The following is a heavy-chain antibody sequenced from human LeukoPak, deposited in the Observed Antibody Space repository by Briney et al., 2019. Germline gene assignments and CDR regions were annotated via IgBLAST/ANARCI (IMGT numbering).Heavy chain of an antibody. CDR2: INWNGGST. CDR3: ARGKQLWLSDFDY. J-gene: IGHJ4*02. D-gene: IGHD5-18*01. V-gene: IGHV3-20*04. CDR1: GFMFNEFE. Sequence: GGSLRLSCAASGFMFNEFEMNWVRQAPGKGLEWVSGINWNGGSTGYADSVKGRFTISRDNAKNSLYLQMNSLRAEDTALYYCARGKQLWLSDFDYWGQGTLVTVSS.